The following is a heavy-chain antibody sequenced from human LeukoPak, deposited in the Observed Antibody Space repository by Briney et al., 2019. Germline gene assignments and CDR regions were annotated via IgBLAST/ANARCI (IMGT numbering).Heavy chain of an antibody. Sequence: ASVKVSCKASGYTFTSYGISWVRQAPGQGLGWMGWISAYNGNTNYAQKLQGRVTMTTDTSTSTAYMELRSLRSDDTAVYYCARVAIVVPAAIMWFDPWGQGTLVTVSS. D-gene: IGHD2-2*01. CDR1: GYTFTSYG. V-gene: IGHV1-18*01. J-gene: IGHJ5*02. CDR3: ARVAIVVPAAIMWFDP. CDR2: ISAYNGNT.